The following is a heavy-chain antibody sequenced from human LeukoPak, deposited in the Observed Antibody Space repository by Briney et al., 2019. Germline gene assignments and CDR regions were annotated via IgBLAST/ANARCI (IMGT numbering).Heavy chain of an antibody. V-gene: IGHV4-59*01. CDR3: ARDGSGYDYVYYYGMDV. CDR2: IYYSGST. J-gene: IGHJ6*02. Sequence: SETLSLTCTVSGGSISSYYWSWIRQPRGKGLEWIGYIYYSGSTNYNPSLKSRVTISVDTSKNKFSLKLSSVTAADTAVYYCARDGSGYDYVYYYGMDVWGQGTTVTVSS. CDR1: GGSISSYY. D-gene: IGHD5-12*01.